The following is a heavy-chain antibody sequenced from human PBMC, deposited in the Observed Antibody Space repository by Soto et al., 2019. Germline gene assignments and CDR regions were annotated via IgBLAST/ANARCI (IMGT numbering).Heavy chain of an antibody. J-gene: IGHJ4*02. V-gene: IGHV4-4*07. CDR3: AKIAYDSSGFLQIYFDS. CDR2: IYTSGST. CDR1: GGSISSYY. Sequence: SETLSLTCTVSGGSISSYYWSWIRQPAGKGLEWIGRIYTSGSTNYNPSLKSRVTMTIDTSASQFSLNLTSVTAADTGVYYCAKIAYDSSGFLQIYFDSWGQGTLVTVSS. D-gene: IGHD3-22*01.